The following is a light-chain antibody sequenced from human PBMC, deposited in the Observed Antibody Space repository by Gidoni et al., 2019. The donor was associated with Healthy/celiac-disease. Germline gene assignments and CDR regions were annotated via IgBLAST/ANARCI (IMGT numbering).Light chain of an antibody. CDR2: GAS. CDR3: QQYNNWPPYT. V-gene: IGKV3-15*01. Sequence: EIMMTHSPATLSVSPGERSTIACRASQSVSSNLAWYQQKPGQAPRLLIYGASTRATGIPARFSGSGSGTEFTLTISSLQSEDFAVYYCQQYNNWPPYTFGQGTKLEIK. CDR1: QSVSSN. J-gene: IGKJ2*01.